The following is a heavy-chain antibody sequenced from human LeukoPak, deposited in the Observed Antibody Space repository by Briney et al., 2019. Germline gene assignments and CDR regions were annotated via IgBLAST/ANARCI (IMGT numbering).Heavy chain of an antibody. CDR1: GFTFSSYA. V-gene: IGHV3-23*01. CDR3: AKISMGELLGDAFDI. J-gene: IGHJ3*02. CDR2: ISSSGGST. D-gene: IGHD1-26*01. Sequence: PGGSLRLSCAASGFTFSSYAMSWVRQAPGKGLEWVSAISSSGGSTYYADSVKGRFTVSRDNSKNTLYLQMNSLRAEDTAVYYRAKISMGELLGDAFDIWGQGTMVTVSS.